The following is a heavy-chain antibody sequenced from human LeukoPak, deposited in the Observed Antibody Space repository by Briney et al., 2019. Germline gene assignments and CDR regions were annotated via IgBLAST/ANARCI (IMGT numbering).Heavy chain of an antibody. V-gene: IGHV3-23*01. Sequence: PGGSLRLSCAASGFTFSSYAMSWVRQAPGKGLEWVSAISGSGGSTYYADSVKGRFTISRDNSKNTLYLQMNSLRAEDTAVYYCAKDRVPTVTNYYFDYWGQGTLVTVSS. J-gene: IGHJ4*02. CDR3: AKDRVPTVTNYYFDY. D-gene: IGHD4-17*01. CDR2: ISGSGGST. CDR1: GFTFSSYA.